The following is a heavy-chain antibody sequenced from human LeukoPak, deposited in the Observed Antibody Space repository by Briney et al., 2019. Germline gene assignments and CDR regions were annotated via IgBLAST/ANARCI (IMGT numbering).Heavy chain of an antibody. CDR2: ISSSSSYI. CDR3: ARDAGYCSGGSCYTIDAFDI. V-gene: IGHV3-21*01. CDR1: GFTFSSYS. Sequence: GGSLRLSCAASGFTFSSYSMNWVRQAPGKGLDWVSSISSSSSYIYYADSVKGRFTISRDNAKNSLYLQINSLRAEDTAVYYCARDAGYCSGGSCYTIDAFDIWGQGTMVTVSS. D-gene: IGHD2-15*01. J-gene: IGHJ3*02.